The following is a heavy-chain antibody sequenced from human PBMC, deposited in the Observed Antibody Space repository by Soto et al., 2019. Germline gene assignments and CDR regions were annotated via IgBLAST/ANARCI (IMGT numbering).Heavy chain of an antibody. D-gene: IGHD3-22*01. CDR2: ISGNGATM. CDR1: GFTFDDFA. J-gene: IGHJ4*02. Sequence: EVQLVESGGGLVQPGRSLRLSCAASGFTFDDFAMHWVRQAPGKGLEWVSGISGNGATMGYGDSVSGRFTISRDNTKNSLYLQMNSLKPEDTALYYCAKDNGGYYDSSGNFEYWGQGTLVTVSS. CDR3: AKDNGGYYDSSGNFEY. V-gene: IGHV3-9*01.